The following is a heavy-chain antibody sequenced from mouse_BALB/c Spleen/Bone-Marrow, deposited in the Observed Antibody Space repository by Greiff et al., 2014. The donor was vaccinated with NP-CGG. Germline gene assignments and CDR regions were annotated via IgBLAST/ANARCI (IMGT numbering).Heavy chain of an antibody. CDR2: IAPGSGST. CDR1: GYTFTNYW. V-gene: IGHV1S41*01. Sequence: DLVKPGASVKLSCKASGYTFTNYWINWIKQRPGQGLEWIGRIAPGSGSTYYNEMFKGKTTLTVDTSSSTAYIQLSSLSSEGSDVDFCARERYGYDGWYFDVWGAGTTVTVSS. J-gene: IGHJ1*01. CDR3: ARERYGYDGWYFDV. D-gene: IGHD2-2*01.